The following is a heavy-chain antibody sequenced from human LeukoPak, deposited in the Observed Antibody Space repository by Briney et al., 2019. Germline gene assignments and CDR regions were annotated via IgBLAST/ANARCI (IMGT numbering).Heavy chain of an antibody. J-gene: IGHJ6*02. CDR2: IYYSGST. CDR3: ARQYASSWSHYYYYGMDV. V-gene: IGHV4-39*01. D-gene: IGHD6-13*01. Sequence: SETLSLTCTVSGGSISSSSYYWGWIRQPPGKGLEWIGSIYYSGSTYYNPSLKSRVTVSVDTSKNQFSLKLSSVTAADTAVYYCARQYASSWSHYYYYGMDVWGQGTTVTVSS. CDR1: GGSISSSSYY.